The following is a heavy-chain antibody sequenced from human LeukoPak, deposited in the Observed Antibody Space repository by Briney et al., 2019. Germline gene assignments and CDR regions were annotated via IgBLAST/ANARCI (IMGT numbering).Heavy chain of an antibody. CDR1: GFTVSSNY. J-gene: IGHJ4*02. V-gene: IGHV3-53*01. D-gene: IGHD4-23*01. Sequence: GGSLRLSCAASGFTVSSNYMSWVRQAPGKGLEWVSVIYSGGSTYYADSVKGRFTISRDNSKNTLYLQMNSLRAEDTAVYYCAKSHLNYGGNPDYWGQGTLVTVSP. CDR3: AKSHLNYGGNPDY. CDR2: IYSGGST.